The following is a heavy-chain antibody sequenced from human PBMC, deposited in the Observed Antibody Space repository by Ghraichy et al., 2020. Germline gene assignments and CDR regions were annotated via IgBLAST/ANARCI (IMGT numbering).Heavy chain of an antibody. V-gene: IGHV1-2*02. CDR1: GYTFTGYY. J-gene: IGHJ3*02. CDR2: INPNSGGT. D-gene: IGHD2-2*02. Sequence: ASVKVSCKASGYTFTGYYMHWVRQAPGQGLEWMGWINPNSGGTNYAQKFQGRVTMTRDTSISTAYMELSRLRSDDTAVYYCLGQLLYEDAFDIWGQGTMVTVSS. CDR3: LGQLLYEDAFDI.